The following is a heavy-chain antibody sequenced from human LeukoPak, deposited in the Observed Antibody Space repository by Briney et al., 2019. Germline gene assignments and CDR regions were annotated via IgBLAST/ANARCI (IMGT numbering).Heavy chain of an antibody. CDR3: ARDTYYDFWSGYRRGSNFDY. Sequence: GGPLRLSCAASGFTFSDYYMSWIRQAPGKGLEWVSYISSSGSTIYYADSVKGRFTISRDNAKNSLYLQMNSLRAEDTAVYYCARDTYYDFWSGYRRGSNFDYWGQGTLVTVSS. CDR1: GFTFSDYY. V-gene: IGHV3-11*01. D-gene: IGHD3-3*01. J-gene: IGHJ4*02. CDR2: ISSSGSTI.